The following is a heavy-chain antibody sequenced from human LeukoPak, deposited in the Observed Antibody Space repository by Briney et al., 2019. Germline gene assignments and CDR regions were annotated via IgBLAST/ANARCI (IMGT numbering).Heavy chain of an antibody. D-gene: IGHD6-19*01. J-gene: IGHJ4*02. Sequence: ASVKVSCKASGGTFSSYAISWVRQAPGQGLEWMGGIIPIFGTANYAQEFQGRVTITADESTSTAYMELSSLRSEDTAVYYCARSVRQWLVLWNFDYWGQGTLVTVSS. V-gene: IGHV1-69*13. CDR1: GGTFSSYA. CDR3: ARSVRQWLVLWNFDY. CDR2: IIPIFGTA.